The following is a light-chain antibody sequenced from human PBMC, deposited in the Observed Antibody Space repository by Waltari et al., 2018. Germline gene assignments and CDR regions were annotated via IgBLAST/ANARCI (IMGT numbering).Light chain of an antibody. Sequence: QSALTQPASVSGSPGQSIIISCTGTSSDVGVYNYVSWYQQHPGKAPKLMIDDVSKRPPGVSPRFSGSKSGTTASLTISGLQAEDEADYYCSSYTSSSTLYVFGTGTKVTVL. J-gene: IGLJ1*01. CDR1: SSDVGVYNY. CDR3: SSYTSSSTLYV. V-gene: IGLV2-14*01. CDR2: DVS.